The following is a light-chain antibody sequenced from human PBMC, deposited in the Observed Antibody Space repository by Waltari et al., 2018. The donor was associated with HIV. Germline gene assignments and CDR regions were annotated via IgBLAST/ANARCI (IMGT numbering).Light chain of an antibody. V-gene: IGLV2-23*02. CDR3: CSYVSEIVPCV. Sequence: QTALTQPASVSGSPGQSITISCTGTSSDVGAYNLVYRYQQHPGKAPRLIIYDVSERPAGVSNRFTGSKSGNTASLTISGLQAEDEADYYCCSYVSEIVPCVFGGGTKLTVL. J-gene: IGLJ3*02. CDR2: DVS. CDR1: SSDVGAYNL.